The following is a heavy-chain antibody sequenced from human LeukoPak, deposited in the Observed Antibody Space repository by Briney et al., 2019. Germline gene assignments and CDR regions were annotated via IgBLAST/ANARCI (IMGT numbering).Heavy chain of an antibody. CDR1: GGSISIYY. Sequence: PSETLSLTCTVSGGSISIYYWSWIRQPPGKGLEWIGYIYYSGSTNYNPSLKSRVTISVDTSKNQFSLKLSSVTAADTAVYYCARSVVVVDPFDYWGQGTLVTVSS. V-gene: IGHV4-59*08. CDR2: IYYSGST. CDR3: ARSVVVVDPFDY. J-gene: IGHJ4*02. D-gene: IGHD2-15*01.